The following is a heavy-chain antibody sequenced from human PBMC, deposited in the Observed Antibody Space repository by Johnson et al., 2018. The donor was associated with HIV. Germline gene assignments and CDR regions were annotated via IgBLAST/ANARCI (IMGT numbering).Heavy chain of an antibody. CDR3: AKVGGGGFDI. CDR2: ISNSGGDT. CDR1: GFTFSSYA. V-gene: IGHV3-23*04. J-gene: IGHJ3*02. D-gene: IGHD2-15*01. Sequence: VQLVESGGGSAKPAGSPRLSCAASGFTFSSYAMSWVRQAPGKGLEWVSTISNSGGDTYYADSVKGRFTISRDNSKNTLYLQMNGLRADDTAVYYCAKVGGGGFDIWGQGTMVTVCS.